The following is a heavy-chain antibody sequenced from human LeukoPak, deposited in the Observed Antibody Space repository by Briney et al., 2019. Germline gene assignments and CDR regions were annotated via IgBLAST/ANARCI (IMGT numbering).Heavy chain of an antibody. CDR1: GFTFSSYA. V-gene: IGHV3-23*01. D-gene: IGHD4-17*01. Sequence: GGSLRLSCAASGFTFSSYARSWVRQAPGKGLEWVSDINGSGGTTYCADSVKGRFTISRDNSKNTLYLQMNSLRAEDTAVYYCANPPTVTKTRFDSWGQGTLVTVSS. CDR2: INGSGGTT. J-gene: IGHJ5*01. CDR3: ANPPTVTKTRFDS.